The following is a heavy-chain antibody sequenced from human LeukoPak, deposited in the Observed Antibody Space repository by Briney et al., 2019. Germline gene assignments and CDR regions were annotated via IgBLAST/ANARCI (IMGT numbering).Heavy chain of an antibody. CDR1: GYSISSGYY. CDR3: ARESLGYYGSGSLDY. V-gene: IGHV4-38-2*02. D-gene: IGHD3-10*01. CDR2: IYHSGST. Sequence: SETLSLTCTVSGYSISSGYYWGWIRQPPGKGLEWIGSIYHSGSTYYNPSLKSRVTISVDTSKNQFSLKLSSVTAADTAVYYCARESLGYYGSGSLDYWGQGTLVTVSS. J-gene: IGHJ4*02.